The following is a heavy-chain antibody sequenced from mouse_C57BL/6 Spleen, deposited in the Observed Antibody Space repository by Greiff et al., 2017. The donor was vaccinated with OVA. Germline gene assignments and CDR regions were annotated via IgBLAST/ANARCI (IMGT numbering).Heavy chain of an antibody. J-gene: IGHJ4*01. V-gene: IGHV5-4*03. Sequence: EVKLQESGGGLVKPGGSLKLSCAASGFTFSSYAMSWVRQTPEKRLEWVATISDGGSYTYYPDNVKGRFTISRDNAKNNLYLQMSHLKSEDTAMYYCARRMGSDYYAMDYWGQGTSVTVSS. CDR3: ARRMGSDYYAMDY. CDR2: ISDGGSYT. CDR1: GFTFSSYA.